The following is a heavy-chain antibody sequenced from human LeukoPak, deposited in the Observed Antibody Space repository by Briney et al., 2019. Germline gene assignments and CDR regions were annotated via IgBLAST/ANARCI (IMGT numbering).Heavy chain of an antibody. CDR3: ARVPVGYSYGSDY. J-gene: IGHJ4*02. CDR1: GFTFSSHS. Sequence: NPGGPLRLSCAASGFTFSSHSMNWVRQPPGKGLEGVSSISSSSSNIYYADSVKGRFTISRDNAKNSLYLQMNSLRAEDTAVYYCARVPVGYSYGSDYWGQGTLVTVSS. V-gene: IGHV3-21*01. D-gene: IGHD5-18*01. CDR2: ISSSSSNI.